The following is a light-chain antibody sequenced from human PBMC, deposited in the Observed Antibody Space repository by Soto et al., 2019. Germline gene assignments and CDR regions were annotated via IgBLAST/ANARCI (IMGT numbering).Light chain of an antibody. J-gene: IGLJ2*01. Sequence: QSALTQPASVSGSPGQSITMSCTGSSSDVGGYNYVSWYQQYPGKAPKLIIYDVSNRPSGTSNRFSGSKSGNTASLTISGLQAEDEAAYYCSSYRSSSIPVELGGGTQLPVL. CDR3: SSYRSSSIPVE. CDR2: DVS. CDR1: SSDVGGYNY. V-gene: IGLV2-14*01.